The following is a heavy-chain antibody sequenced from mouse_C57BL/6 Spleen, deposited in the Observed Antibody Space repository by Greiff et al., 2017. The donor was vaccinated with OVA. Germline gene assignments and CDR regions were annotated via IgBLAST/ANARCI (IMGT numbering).Heavy chain of an antibody. Sequence: EVQGVESGPELVKPGASVKISCKASGYSFTGYYMNWVKQSPEKSLEWIGEINPSTGGTTYNQKFKAKATLTVDKSSSTAYMQLKSLTSEDSAVYYCARWGTGTDAMDYWGQGTSVTVSS. D-gene: IGHD4-1*01. V-gene: IGHV1-42*01. CDR1: GYSFTGYY. CDR2: INPSTGGT. J-gene: IGHJ4*01. CDR3: ARWGTGTDAMDY.